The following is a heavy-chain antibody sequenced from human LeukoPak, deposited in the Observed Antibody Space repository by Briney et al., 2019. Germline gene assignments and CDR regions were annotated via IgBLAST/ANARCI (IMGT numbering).Heavy chain of an antibody. CDR3: ARERRDAFDY. CDR2: ISYDGSNK. J-gene: IGHJ4*02. Sequence: GGSLRLSCAPSGFTFNDYAMHWVRQAPGKGPEWVAVISYDGSNKYYADSVKGRFTISRDNSKNTLYLQMNSLRAEDTAVYYCARERRDAFDYWGQGTLVTVSS. V-gene: IGHV3-30-3*01. CDR1: GFTFNDYA.